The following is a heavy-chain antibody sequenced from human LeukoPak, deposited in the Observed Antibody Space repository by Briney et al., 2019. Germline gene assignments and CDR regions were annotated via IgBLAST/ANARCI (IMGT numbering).Heavy chain of an antibody. D-gene: IGHD3-10*01. J-gene: IGHJ6*02. CDR1: GGSISSYY. Sequence: SETLSLTCTVSGGSISSYYWSWIRQPPGKGLEWIGYIYYSGSTNYNPSLKSRVTISVDTSKNQFSLKLSSVTAADTAVYYCARDQGHGSGTRYYYYGMDVWGQGTTVTVSS. CDR2: IYYSGST. V-gene: IGHV4-59*01. CDR3: ARDQGHGSGTRYYYYGMDV.